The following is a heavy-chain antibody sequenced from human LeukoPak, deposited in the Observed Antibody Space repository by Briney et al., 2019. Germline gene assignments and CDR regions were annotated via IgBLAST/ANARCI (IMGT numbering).Heavy chain of an antibody. Sequence: PGGSLRLSCVVSGFTLSTYSINWVRQAPGKGLEWVSSISSKSRYIYYADSVKGRFTISRDNAKNSLYLQMNSLRAEDTAVYYCATHQYYYDGSGKLDYWGQGTLVTVSS. CDR2: ISSKSRYI. J-gene: IGHJ4*02. D-gene: IGHD3-22*01. CDR3: ATHQYYYDGSGKLDY. V-gene: IGHV3-21*01. CDR1: GFTLSTYS.